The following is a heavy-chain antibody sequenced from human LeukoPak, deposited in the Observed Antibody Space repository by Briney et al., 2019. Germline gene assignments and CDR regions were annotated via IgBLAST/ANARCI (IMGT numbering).Heavy chain of an antibody. CDR2: IYYSGST. CDR1: GDSISSYY. J-gene: IGHJ5*02. V-gene: IGHV4-59*01. CDR3: ARDQNYGWFDP. Sequence: PSDPLTLTCTVSGDSISSYYWSWLRQPPGKGLEWIGYIYYSGSTNYNPSLKSRVTISVDTSKNQFSLKLSSVTAADTAVYYCARDQNYGWFDPWGQGTLVTVSS. D-gene: IGHD4-17*01.